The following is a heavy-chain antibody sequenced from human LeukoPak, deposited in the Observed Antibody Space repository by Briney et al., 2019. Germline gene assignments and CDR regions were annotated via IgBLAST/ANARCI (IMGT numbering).Heavy chain of an antibody. Sequence: GGSLRLSCEASGFTFSDYYMSWIRQAPGKGLEWVSVIYSGGSSYYADSVKGRFTISGDNAKNSLYLQMNNLRDEDTAVYYCARDGDGYYYWGQGALVTVSS. V-gene: IGHV3-66*01. J-gene: IGHJ4*02. CDR2: IYSGGSS. D-gene: IGHD5-18*01. CDR1: GFTFSDYY. CDR3: ARDGDGYYY.